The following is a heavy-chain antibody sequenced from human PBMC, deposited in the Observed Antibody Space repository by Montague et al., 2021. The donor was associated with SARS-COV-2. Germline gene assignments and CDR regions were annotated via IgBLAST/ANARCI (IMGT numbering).Heavy chain of an antibody. D-gene: IGHD6-13*01. CDR2: IYYSGST. CDR1: GGSISSSSYY. Sequence: SETLSLTCTVSGGSISSSSYYWGWIRQPPGKGLEWIGSIYYSGSTYYNPPLKSRVTISVDTSKNQFSLKLSSVTAADTAVYYCARVGRQQLVRLSGMDVWGQGTTVTASS. CDR3: ARVGRQQLVRLSGMDV. J-gene: IGHJ6*02. V-gene: IGHV4-39*07.